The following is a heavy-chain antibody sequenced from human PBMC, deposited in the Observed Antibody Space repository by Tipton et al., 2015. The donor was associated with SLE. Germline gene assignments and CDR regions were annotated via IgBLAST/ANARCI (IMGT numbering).Heavy chain of an antibody. V-gene: IGHV4-4*07. CDR3: ARDQGNGWYEMTGDY. D-gene: IGHD6-19*01. Sequence: TLSLTCTGSGGSISTYFWSWVRQPAGKGLEWIGRIRASGSPEYNPSLKSRVTISVDTSKNQFSLRLTSVTAADTAMYYCARDQGNGWYEMTGDYWGQGRLVTVSS. CDR2: IRASGSP. CDR1: GGSISTYF. J-gene: IGHJ4*02.